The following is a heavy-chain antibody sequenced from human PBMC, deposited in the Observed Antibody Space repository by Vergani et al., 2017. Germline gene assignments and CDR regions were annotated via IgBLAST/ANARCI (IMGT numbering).Heavy chain of an antibody. Sequence: QVQLVQSGAEVKKPGASVKVSCKVSGYTFTSYYMHWVRHAPGQGLEWMGIINPSGGSTSYAQKFQGRVTMTRDTSTSTVYMELSSLRSEDTAVYYCAGDSGSYGPLNYFDYWGQGTLVTVSS. J-gene: IGHJ4*02. CDR1: GYTFTSYY. CDR2: INPSGGST. CDR3: AGDSGSYGPLNYFDY. V-gene: IGHV1-46*01. D-gene: IGHD1-26*01.